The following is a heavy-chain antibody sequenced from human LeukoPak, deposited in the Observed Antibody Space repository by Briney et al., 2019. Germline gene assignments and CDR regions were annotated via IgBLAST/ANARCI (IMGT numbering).Heavy chain of an antibody. J-gene: IGHJ3*02. Sequence: SETLSLTCTVSGGSISSSSYYWGWIRQPPGKGLEWIVSIYCSGSTYYNPSLKSRVTISVDTSKNQFSLKLSSVTAADTAVYYCARHLRRAGAFDIWGQGTMVTVSS. D-gene: IGHD3-10*01. CDR1: GGSISSSSYY. CDR2: IYCSGST. CDR3: ARHLRRAGAFDI. V-gene: IGHV4-39*01.